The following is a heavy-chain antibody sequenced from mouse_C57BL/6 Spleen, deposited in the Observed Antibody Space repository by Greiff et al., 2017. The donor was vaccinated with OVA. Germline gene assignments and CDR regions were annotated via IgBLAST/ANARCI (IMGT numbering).Heavy chain of an antibody. D-gene: IGHD1-1*01. CDR1: GYTFTSYW. CDR2: IDPSDSET. CDR3: ARGGLLRDYFDY. J-gene: IGHJ2*01. Sequence: VQLQQPGAELVRPGSSVKLSCKASGYTFTSYWMHWVKQRPIQGLEWIGNIDPSDSETHYNQKFKDKATLTVDKSSSTAYMQLSSLTSEDSAVYYCARGGLLRDYFDYWGQGTTLTVSS. V-gene: IGHV1-52*01.